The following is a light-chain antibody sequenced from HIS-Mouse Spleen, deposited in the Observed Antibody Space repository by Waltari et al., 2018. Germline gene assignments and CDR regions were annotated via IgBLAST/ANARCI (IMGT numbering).Light chain of an antibody. Sequence: QSALTQPASVSGSPGQSITISCPGTSSDVGGYNYVPWYQQHPGKAPKLRIYDVSKRSSGVSNRFSGSKSGNTASLTISGLQAEDEADYYCCSYAGSSTWVFGGGTKLTVL. CDR3: CSYAGSSTWV. CDR2: DVS. V-gene: IGLV2-23*02. CDR1: SSDVGGYNY. J-gene: IGLJ3*02.